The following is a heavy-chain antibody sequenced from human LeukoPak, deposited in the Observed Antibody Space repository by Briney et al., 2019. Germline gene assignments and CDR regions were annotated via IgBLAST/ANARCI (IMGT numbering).Heavy chain of an antibody. CDR1: GHTFTVHY. V-gene: IGHV1-2*02. CDR2: ITLNSGDT. CDR3: AREGQLGLDN. J-gene: IGHJ1*01. Sequence: SVKVSCKASGHTFTVHYIHWVRQGPGQGPEWLGWITLNSGDTHYAQKFQGRLTMTSDTSISTGYMELSRLQFDDTAVYYCAREGQLGLDNWGQGTLVSVSS. D-gene: IGHD1-1*01.